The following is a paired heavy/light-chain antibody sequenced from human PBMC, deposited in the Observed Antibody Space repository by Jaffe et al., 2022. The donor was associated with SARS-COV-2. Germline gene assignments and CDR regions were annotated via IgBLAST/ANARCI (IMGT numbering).Light chain of an antibody. CDR1: SSNIGSNY. CDR3: AVWDDSLSGWV. V-gene: IGLV1-47*01. Sequence: QSVLTQPPSASGTPGQRVTISCSGSSSNIGSNYVYWYQQLPGTAPKLLIYRNNQRPSGVPDRFSGSKSGTSASLAISGLRSEDEADYYCAVWDDSLSGWVFGGGTKLTVL. J-gene: IGLJ3*02. CDR2: RNN.
Heavy chain of an antibody. CDR1: GGSISSAGYY. V-gene: IGHV4-31*03. CDR3: ARVYYGGNSAGSYWYFDF. D-gene: IGHD2-21*02. Sequence: QVQLQESGPGLVKPSQTLSLTCTVSGGSISSAGYYWSWVRQHPGKGLEWIGYIYYSGSTYYNPSLKSRVTISVDTSKTQFSLKLSSVTAADTAVYYCARVYYGGNSAGSYWYFDFWGRGTLVTVSS. CDR2: IYYSGST. J-gene: IGHJ2*01.